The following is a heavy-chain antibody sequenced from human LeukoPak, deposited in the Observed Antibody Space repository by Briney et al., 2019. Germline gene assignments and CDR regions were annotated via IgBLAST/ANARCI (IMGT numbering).Heavy chain of an antibody. V-gene: IGHV3-30*18. CDR2: ISYDGSNK. CDR1: GFTFSSYG. Sequence: GGSLRLSCAASGFTFSSYGMHWVRQAPGKGLEWVAVISYDGSNKYYAGSVKGRFTISRDNSKNTLYLQMNSLRAEDTAVYYCAKSGTSRGSYYFDYWGQGTPVTVSS. CDR3: AKSGTSRGSYYFDY. D-gene: IGHD6-13*01. J-gene: IGHJ4*02.